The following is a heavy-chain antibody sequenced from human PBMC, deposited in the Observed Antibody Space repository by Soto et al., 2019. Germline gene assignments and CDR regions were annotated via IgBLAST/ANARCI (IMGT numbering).Heavy chain of an antibody. J-gene: IGHJ4*02. V-gene: IGHV4-30-4*01. D-gene: IGHD3-10*01. CDR3: ARXQITMVRGVIITRALDY. CDR1: GGSISSGDYY. Sequence: SETLSLTCSVSGGSISSGDYYWSWIRQPPGKGLEWIGYIYYSGSTYYNPSLKSRVTISVDTSKNQFSLKLSSVTAADTAVYYCARXQITMVRGVIITRALDYWGQGTLVTVSS. CDR2: IYYSGST.